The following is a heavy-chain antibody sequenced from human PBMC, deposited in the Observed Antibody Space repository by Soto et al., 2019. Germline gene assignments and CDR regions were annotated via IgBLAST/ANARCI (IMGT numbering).Heavy chain of an antibody. CDR2: ISDSGGSP. D-gene: IGHD2-8*02. V-gene: IGHV3-23*01. Sequence: VQLLESGGGWVQPGGSLRLSCAASGFTFSSYAMNWVRQTPGEGLEWVSGISDSGGSPYYADSVKGRFTISRDNSKNTLYLQMGSLRAEDTGVYYCARYALGLSPWWYNWFDRWGQGTLVSVSS. CDR3: ARYALGLSPWWYNWFDR. J-gene: IGHJ5*02. CDR1: GFTFSSYA.